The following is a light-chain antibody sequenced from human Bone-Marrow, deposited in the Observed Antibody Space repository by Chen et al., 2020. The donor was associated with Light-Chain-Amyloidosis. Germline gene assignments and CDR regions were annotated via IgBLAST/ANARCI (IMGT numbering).Light chain of an antibody. CDR3: QQRSWWPT. Sequence: EIVLTQSPATVSLSPGDTATLSCRASESSSFYLTWYQQKPGQAPRLLIYDASHRATGIPARFSGSGSGTDFTLTITNLEPDYVAVYYCQQRSWWPTFGQGTRLEI. V-gene: IGKV3-11*01. CDR1: ESSSFY. CDR2: DAS. J-gene: IGKJ5*01.